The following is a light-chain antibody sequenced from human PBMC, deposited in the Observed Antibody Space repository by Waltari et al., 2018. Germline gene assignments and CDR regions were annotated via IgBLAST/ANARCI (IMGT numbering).Light chain of an antibody. CDR2: AAS. V-gene: IGKV1-39*01. CDR3: QQSKRVPYT. CDR1: QTIDTY. J-gene: IGKJ2*01. Sequence: QMTQSPSSLSASSGDRVSITCRASQTIDTYLNWFQQKPGEAPKLLIYAASTLQSGVPLRFSGSGSGTDFTLTISGLQYEDFATYYCQQSKRVPYTFGQGTRLEIK.